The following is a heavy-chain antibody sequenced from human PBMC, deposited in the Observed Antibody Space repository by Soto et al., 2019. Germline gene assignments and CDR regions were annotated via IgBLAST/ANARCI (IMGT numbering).Heavy chain of an antibody. CDR3: ARDLSGSKNYYGMDV. J-gene: IGHJ6*02. CDR1: GGSISSGDYY. Sequence: SETLSLTCTVSGGSISSGDYYWSWIRQPPGKGLEWIGYIYYSGSTYYNPSLKSRVTISVDTSKNQFSLKLSSVTAADTAVYYCARDLSGSKNYYGMDVWGQGTTVTVS. D-gene: IGHD2-2*01. CDR2: IYYSGST. V-gene: IGHV4-30-4*01.